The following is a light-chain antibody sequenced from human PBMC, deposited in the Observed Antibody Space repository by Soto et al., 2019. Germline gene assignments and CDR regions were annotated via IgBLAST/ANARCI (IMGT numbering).Light chain of an antibody. CDR3: QQYGRSPLLYR. Sequence: ENVLTQSPGTLSLSPGERATLSCRASQSVTSNFLAWYQQKPGQAPRLLIYGASTRAGGVPDRFSGSGSGTDLTLTITGLDHEDFAVYYCQQYGRSPLLYRCGQGPKL. V-gene: IGKV3-20*01. CDR2: GAS. CDR1: QSVTSNF. J-gene: IGKJ2*03.